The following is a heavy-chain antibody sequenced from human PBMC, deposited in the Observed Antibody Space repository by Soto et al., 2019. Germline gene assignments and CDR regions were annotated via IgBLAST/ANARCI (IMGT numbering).Heavy chain of an antibody. CDR2: ISGSGGST. CDR3: VRDDCAFWSGYYMTGNG. J-gene: IGHJ6*01. V-gene: IGHV3-23*01. CDR1: GFTLSRSA. Sequence: GVTLRLSCSASGFTLSRSAMCWVRTAPGQGLARVSAISGSGGSTYYADSVQGRFTISRDNSKNTLYLQMNSLRAADTAVYYYVRDDCAFWSGYYMTGNGWGRGTT. D-gene: IGHD3-3*01.